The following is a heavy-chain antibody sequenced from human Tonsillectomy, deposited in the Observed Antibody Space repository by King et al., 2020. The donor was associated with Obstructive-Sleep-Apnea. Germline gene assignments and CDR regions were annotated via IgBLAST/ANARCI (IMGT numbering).Heavy chain of an antibody. CDR3: AKDRGWYRLPFDY. CDR2: IIGSGGST. V-gene: IGHV3-23*04. D-gene: IGHD6-19*01. J-gene: IGHJ4*02. CDR1: GFTFSTYA. Sequence: VQLVESGGGLVQPGGSLRLSCAASGFTFSTYAMSWVRQAPGKGLEWGSGIIGSGGSTYYADSVKGRFTISRDNSKNTLYLQMNSLRAEDTAVYYCAKDRGWYRLPFDYWGQGTLVTVSS.